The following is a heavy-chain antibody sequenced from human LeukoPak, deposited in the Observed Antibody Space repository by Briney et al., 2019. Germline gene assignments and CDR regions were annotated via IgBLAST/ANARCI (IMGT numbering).Heavy chain of an antibody. V-gene: IGHV1-18*01. Sequence: AASVKVSCEASGYTFTSYGISWVRQAPGQGLEWMGWISAYNGNTNYAQKLQGRVTMTTDTSTSTAYMELRSLRSDDTAVYYCARDKSMAYFDYWGQGTLVTVSS. J-gene: IGHJ4*02. CDR1: GYTFTSYG. CDR3: ARDKSMAYFDY. D-gene: IGHD5-24*01. CDR2: ISAYNGNT.